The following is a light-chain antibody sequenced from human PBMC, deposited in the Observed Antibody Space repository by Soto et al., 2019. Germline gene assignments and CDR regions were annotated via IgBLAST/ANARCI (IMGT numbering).Light chain of an antibody. J-gene: IGLJ1*01. CDR3: SSNTSSSPYYV. CDR1: SSDVGGYNY. Sequence: QSALTQPASVSGSPGQSITISCTGTSSDVGGYNYVSWYQQHPGKAPKLMIYDVSNRPSGVSNRFSGYKSGNTASLTISGLHDEDDAYYYCSSNTSSSPYYVFGTGTKLTVL. V-gene: IGLV2-14*01. CDR2: DVS.